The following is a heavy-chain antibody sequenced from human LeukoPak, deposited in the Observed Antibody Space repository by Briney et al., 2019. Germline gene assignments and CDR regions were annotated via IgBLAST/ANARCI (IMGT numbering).Heavy chain of an antibody. D-gene: IGHD5-12*01. V-gene: IGHV1-46*01. Sequence: ASVKVSCKASGYTFSGYYIHWVRQAPGQGLEWMGIINPSGDNTWYAQKFQGRVTMTRDMATSTDYMEVSSLRSEDTAVYYCARDNSVGDSAWWFDPWGQGTLVTVSS. CDR3: ARDNSVGDSAWWFDP. J-gene: IGHJ5*02. CDR1: GYTFSGYY. CDR2: INPSGDNT.